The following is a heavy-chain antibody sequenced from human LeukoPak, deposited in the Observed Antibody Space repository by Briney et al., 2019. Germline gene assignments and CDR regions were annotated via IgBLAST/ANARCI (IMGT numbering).Heavy chain of an antibody. CDR2: IYHSGST. CDR1: GGSISSSNW. CDR3: AREGVELGEGSYAFDI. J-gene: IGHJ3*02. D-gene: IGHD1-26*01. V-gene: IGHV4-4*02. Sequence: PSGTLSLTCAVSGGSISSSNWWSWVRQPPGKGLEWIGEIYHSGSTNYNPSLKSRVTISVDKSKNQFSLKLSSVTAADTAVYYCAREGVELGEGSYAFDIWGQGTMVTVSS.